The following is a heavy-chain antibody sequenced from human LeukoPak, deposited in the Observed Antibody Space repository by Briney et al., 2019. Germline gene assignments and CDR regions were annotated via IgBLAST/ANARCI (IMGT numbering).Heavy chain of an antibody. CDR2: FYTSVST. Sequence: PSETLSLTCTVSGGSISSYYWSWIRQPAGKGLEWIGRFYTSVSTNYNPSLKSRVTMSVDTSKNQFFLTLSSVTAADTAVYYCARDPPSGDGFDIWGQGTMVTVSS. J-gene: IGHJ3*02. D-gene: IGHD3-10*01. V-gene: IGHV4-4*07. CDR1: GGSISSYY. CDR3: ARDPPSGDGFDI.